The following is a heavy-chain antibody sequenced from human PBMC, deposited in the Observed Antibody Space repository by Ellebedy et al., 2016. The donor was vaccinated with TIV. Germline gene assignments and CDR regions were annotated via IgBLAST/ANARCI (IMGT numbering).Heavy chain of an antibody. Sequence: GESLKISXAASGFTFSSYAMSWVRQAPGKGLEWVSAISGSGGSTYYADSVKGRFTISRDNSKNTLYLQMNSLRAEDTAVYYCAKHGFRLLWFGEDFDYWGQGTLVTVSS. CDR3: AKHGFRLLWFGEDFDY. J-gene: IGHJ4*02. CDR2: ISGSGGST. D-gene: IGHD3-10*01. CDR1: GFTFSSYA. V-gene: IGHV3-23*01.